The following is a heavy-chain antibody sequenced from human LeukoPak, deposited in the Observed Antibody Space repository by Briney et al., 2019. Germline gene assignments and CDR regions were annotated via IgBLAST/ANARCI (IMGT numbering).Heavy chain of an antibody. V-gene: IGHV1-69*01. CDR1: VGTFSSYA. J-gene: IGHJ4*02. D-gene: IGHD1-26*01. Sequence: GSSVTVSFKASVGTFSSYAISWVRQAPGQGLEWMGGIIPIFGTANYAQKFQGRVTITADESTSTAYMELSSLRSEDTAVYYCARERAQGVYTVGATTDFDYWGQGTLVTVSS. CDR2: IIPIFGTA. CDR3: ARERAQGVYTVGATTDFDY.